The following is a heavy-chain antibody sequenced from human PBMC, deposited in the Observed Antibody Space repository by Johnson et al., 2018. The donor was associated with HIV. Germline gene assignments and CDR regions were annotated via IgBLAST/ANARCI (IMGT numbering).Heavy chain of an antibody. J-gene: IGHJ3*02. V-gene: IGHV3-30*02. CDR1: GFTFSSYA. CDR2: IRYDGSNK. CDR3: ARGPGYGSGDTCSDTRDVGDAFDI. Sequence: QVQLVESGGGVVQPGGSLRLSCAASGFTFSSYAMNWVRQAPGTGLEWVAFIRYDGSNKYYADSVKGRFTISRDNSKNTLYLQMNSLSAGDTSVYYCARGPGYGSGDTCSDTRDVGDAFDIWGQGTMVTVSS. D-gene: IGHD2-15*01.